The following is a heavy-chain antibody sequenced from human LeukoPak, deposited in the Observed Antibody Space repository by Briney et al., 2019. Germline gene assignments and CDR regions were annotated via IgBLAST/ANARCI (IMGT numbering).Heavy chain of an antibody. CDR1: GGSISSSSYY. D-gene: IGHD6-13*01. Sequence: PSETLSLTCTVSGGSISSSSYYWGWIRQPPGKGLEWIGSIYYSGSTYYNPSLKSRVTISVDTSKNQFSLKLSSVTAADTAVYYCARGWGSSLVIDPWGQGTLVTVSS. J-gene: IGHJ5*02. CDR2: IYYSGST. V-gene: IGHV4-39*07. CDR3: ARGWGSSLVIDP.